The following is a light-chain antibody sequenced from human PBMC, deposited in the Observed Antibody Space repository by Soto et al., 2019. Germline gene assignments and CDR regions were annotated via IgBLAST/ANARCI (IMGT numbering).Light chain of an antibody. V-gene: IGKV3D-15*01. J-gene: IGKJ5*01. CDR1: QSVSNN. CDR3: QQYNKWPLIT. CDR2: GAS. Sequence: EIVLTQSPGTLSLSPGERATLSCSTSQSVSNNYLAWYQQKPGQPPRLLIYGASTRATGTPARFSGSGSGTEFTLTISSLQSEDFALYYCQQYNKWPLITFGQGTRLEIK.